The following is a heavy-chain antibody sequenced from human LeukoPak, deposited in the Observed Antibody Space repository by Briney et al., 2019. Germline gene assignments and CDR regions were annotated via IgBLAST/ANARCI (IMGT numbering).Heavy chain of an antibody. CDR3: ARDSIYPDYYYYYGVDV. Sequence: GASVKVSCKGSGYTFTNYGISWVRQAPGPGLEWMGWNSADNGNTNYAQKFQDRVTMTTDTSTNTVYMELRSLRSDDTAVYFCARDSIYPDYYYYYGVDVWGQGTTVTVSS. J-gene: IGHJ6*02. CDR2: NSADNGNT. D-gene: IGHD4-11*01. CDR1: GYTFTNYG. V-gene: IGHV1-18*01.